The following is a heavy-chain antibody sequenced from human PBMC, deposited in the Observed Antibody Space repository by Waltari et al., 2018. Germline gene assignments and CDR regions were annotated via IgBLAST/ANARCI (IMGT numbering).Heavy chain of an antibody. CDR2: INAGNGDT. CDR3: ARVSGYSSGHCGGYYFDY. J-gene: IGHJ4*02. V-gene: IGHV1-3*01. D-gene: IGHD6-19*01. Sequence: QVQLVQSGAEVQQSGASVKVSCNASGYTFPSYPMHWVRQAPGQRVEWMGWINAGNGDTRYSQKFQGRVTISRDTSASTAYMEVSSLRSEDTAVYYCARVSGYSSGHCGGYYFDYWGQGTLVTVSS. CDR1: GYTFPSYP.